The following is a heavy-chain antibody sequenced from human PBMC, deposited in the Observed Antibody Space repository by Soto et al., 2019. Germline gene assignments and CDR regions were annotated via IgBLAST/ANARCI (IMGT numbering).Heavy chain of an antibody. CDR2: IFQSGST. V-gene: IGHV4-4*02. D-gene: IGHD6-19*01. J-gene: IGHJ5*02. Sequence: SETLSLTCGVSGGTIRSPDWWTWVRQPPGKGLEWIGEIFQSGSTNYTPSLESRVTISVDKSKNQFSLTLASVTAADTAVYFCARGRGRYSSGWSWFDPWGQGILVTVSS. CDR3: ARGRGRYSSGWSWFDP. CDR1: GGTIRSPDW.